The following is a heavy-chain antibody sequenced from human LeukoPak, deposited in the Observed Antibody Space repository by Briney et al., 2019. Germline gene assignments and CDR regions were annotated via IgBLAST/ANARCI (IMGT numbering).Heavy chain of an antibody. CDR1: GFTFSDHY. D-gene: IGHD6-19*01. V-gene: IGHV3-72*01. J-gene: IGHJ4*02. Sequence: GVLRLSCAASGFTFSDHYMDWVRQAPGKRLEWVGRTRNKAKSYTTEYAASVKGRFTISRDDSKNSLYLQMNTLEAEDTAAYYCARVIVVAGHYYFDYWGQGTLVTVSS. CDR2: TRNKAKSYTT. CDR3: ARVIVVAGHYYFDY.